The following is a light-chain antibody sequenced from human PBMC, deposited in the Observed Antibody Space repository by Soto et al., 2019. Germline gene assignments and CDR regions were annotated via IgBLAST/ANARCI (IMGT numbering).Light chain of an antibody. CDR2: DAS. V-gene: IGKV1-33*01. CDR3: EQYDNLPYT. Sequence: DIEMTQSPSSLSASVGDRVTITCQASQDIRKFLNWFQQRPGAAPKLLIYDASNLETGVPSRFSAGGSGTHFTFTITSPQPEDTGTYVCEQYDNLPYTFAQGTKVEV. J-gene: IGKJ2*01. CDR1: QDIRKF.